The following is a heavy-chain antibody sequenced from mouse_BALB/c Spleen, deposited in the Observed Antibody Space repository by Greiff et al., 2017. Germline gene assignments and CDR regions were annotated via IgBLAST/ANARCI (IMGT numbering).Heavy chain of an antibody. J-gene: IGHJ4*01. CDR3: VRRGYYDYDYAMDY. CDR1: GFTFNTYA. V-gene: IGHV10-1*02. D-gene: IGHD2-4*01. Sequence: EVKLVESGGGLVQPKGSLKLSCAASGFTFNTYAMNWVRQAPGKGLEWVARIRSKSNNYATYYADSVKDRFTISRDDSQSMLYLQMNNLKTEDTAMYYCVRRGYYDYDYAMDYWGQGTSVTVSA. CDR2: IRSKSNNYAT.